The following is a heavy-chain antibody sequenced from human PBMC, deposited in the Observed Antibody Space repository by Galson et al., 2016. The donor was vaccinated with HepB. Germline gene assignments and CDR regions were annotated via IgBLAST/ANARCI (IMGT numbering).Heavy chain of an antibody. J-gene: IGHJ4*02. Sequence: SLRLSCAASGFTFSGHGMHWVRQAPGRGLEWVAVISNDGSGKQYVDSVKGRFTVSRDNSKNTLFLQMNSLRVEDTAVYYCAKLDCGRNCPRDYWGQGAQVTVSS. V-gene: IGHV3-30*18. CDR3: AKLDCGRNCPRDY. CDR1: GFTFSGHG. CDR2: ISNDGSGK. D-gene: IGHD2-21*02.